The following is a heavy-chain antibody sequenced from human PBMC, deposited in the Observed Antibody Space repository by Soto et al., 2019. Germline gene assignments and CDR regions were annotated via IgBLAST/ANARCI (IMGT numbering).Heavy chain of an antibody. Sequence: ASVKVSCKASGYTFTGYYMHWVRQAPGQVLEWMGLINPNSGGTNYAQKFQGRVTMTRDTSISTAYMELSRLRSDDTAVYYCARDSGSITIFGVVPPEGMDVGGQGTTVTVSS. CDR1: GYTFTGYY. J-gene: IGHJ6*01. CDR3: ARDSGSITIFGVVPPEGMDV. V-gene: IGHV1-2*02. CDR2: INPNSGGT. D-gene: IGHD3-3*01.